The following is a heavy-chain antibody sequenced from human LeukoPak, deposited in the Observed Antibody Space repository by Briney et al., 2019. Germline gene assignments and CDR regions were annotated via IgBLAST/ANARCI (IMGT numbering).Heavy chain of an antibody. CDR3: ARMEYYGSGSYYFLDY. CDR1: GGSISSHY. Sequence: TSETLSLTCTVSGGSISSHYWTWIRQPPGKGLEWIGYIYYSGSTNYNPSLKSRVTISVDTSNHQFSLRLRSVTAADTAVYYCARMEYYGSGSYYFLDYWGQGTLVTVSS. J-gene: IGHJ4*02. V-gene: IGHV4-59*08. D-gene: IGHD3-10*01. CDR2: IYYSGST.